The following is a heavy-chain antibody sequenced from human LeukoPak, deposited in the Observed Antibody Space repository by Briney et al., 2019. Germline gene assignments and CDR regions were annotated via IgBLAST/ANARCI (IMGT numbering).Heavy chain of an antibody. J-gene: IGHJ5*01. CDR3: ARSRQASGLFNS. V-gene: IGHV4-30-2*01. CDR2: IYHSGST. D-gene: IGHD3-10*01. CDR1: GSSISSGGYY. Sequence: SETLSLTCTVSGSSISSGGYYWSWIRQPPGKGLEWIGYIYHSGSTYYNPSPKSRVTISVDRSKNQFSLKLSSLTAADTAVYYCARSRQASGLFNSWGQGTLVVVSS.